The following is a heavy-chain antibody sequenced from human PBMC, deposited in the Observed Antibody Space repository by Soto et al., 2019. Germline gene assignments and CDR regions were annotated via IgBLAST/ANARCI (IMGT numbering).Heavy chain of an antibody. J-gene: IGHJ4*02. V-gene: IGHV3-23*01. CDR3: AKSSSITFGGVIVIAPFDY. D-gene: IGHD3-16*02. Sequence: EVQLLESGGGLVQPGGSLGLSCAASGFTFSSYAMSWVRQAPGKGLEWVSAISGSGGSTYYADSVKGRFTISRDNSKNTLYLQMNSLRAEDTAVYYCAKSSSITFGGVIVIAPFDYWGQGTLVTVSS. CDR1: GFTFSSYA. CDR2: ISGSGGST.